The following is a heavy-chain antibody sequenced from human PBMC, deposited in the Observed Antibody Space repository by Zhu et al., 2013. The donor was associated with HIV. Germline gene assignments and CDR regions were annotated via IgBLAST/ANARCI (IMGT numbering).Heavy chain of an antibody. CDR3: VRGRDGDGYNYGY. J-gene: IGHJ4*02. V-gene: IGHV1-8*01. D-gene: IGHD5-12*01. Sequence: VQSRGEVKKPGASVKVSCKASGYPFINYDINWVRQATGQGLEWMGWMNPKSGNTGYAQKFQGRVTMTRNISIRTAYMELSSLKSEDTAVYYCVRGRDGDGYNYGYWGQGTLVTVSS. CDR2: MNPKSGNT. CDR1: GYPFINYD.